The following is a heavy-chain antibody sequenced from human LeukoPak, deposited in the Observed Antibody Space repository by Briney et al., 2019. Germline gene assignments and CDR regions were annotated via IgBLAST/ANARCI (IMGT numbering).Heavy chain of an antibody. CDR2: ISYDGSNK. Sequence: GGSLRLSCAASGFTFSSYAMHWVRQAPGKGLEWVAVISYDGSNKYYADSVKGRFTISRDNSKNTLYLQMNSLRAEDTAVYYCAGPSSIFGGGLDYFDYWGQGTLVTVSS. CDR3: AGPSSIFGGGLDYFDY. D-gene: IGHD3-3*01. J-gene: IGHJ4*02. CDR1: GFTFSSYA. V-gene: IGHV3-30-3*01.